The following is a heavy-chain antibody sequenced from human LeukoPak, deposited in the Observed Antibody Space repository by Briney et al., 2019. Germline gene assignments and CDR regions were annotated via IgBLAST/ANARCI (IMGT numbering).Heavy chain of an antibody. CDR2: ISGSGGST. Sequence: GGSLRLSCAASGFTFSSYAMSWVRQAPGKGLEWVSAISGSGGSTYYADSVKGRFTISRDNSKNTLYLQMNSLRAEDTAVYYCAKTGSALESLVGELLYFDYWGRGTLVTVSS. CDR1: GFTFSSYA. D-gene: IGHD3-10*01. CDR3: AKTGSALESLVGELLYFDY. V-gene: IGHV3-23*01. J-gene: IGHJ4*02.